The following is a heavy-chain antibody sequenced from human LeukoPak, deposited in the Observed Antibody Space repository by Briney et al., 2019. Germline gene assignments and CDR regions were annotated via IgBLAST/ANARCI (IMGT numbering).Heavy chain of an antibody. J-gene: IGHJ4*02. CDR1: GYTFGGYY. V-gene: IGHV1-2*02. Sequence: GASVKVSCKASGYTFGGYYMHCVRQAPGQGLEWMGWINPNSGATKFAQKFQGRVSMTRDTSISTAYMELSRLRSDDTAVYYCARADLLTGYYILDFWGQGTLVTVSS. CDR3: ARADLLTGYYILDF. CDR2: INPNSGAT. D-gene: IGHD3-9*01.